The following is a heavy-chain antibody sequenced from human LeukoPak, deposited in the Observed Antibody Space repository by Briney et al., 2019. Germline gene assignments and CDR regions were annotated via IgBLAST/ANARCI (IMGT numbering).Heavy chain of an antibody. CDR1: GGSISSGDYY. Sequence: NTSETLSLTCTVSGGSISSGDYYWSWIRQPPGKGLEWIGYIYYSGSTYYNPSLKSRVTISVDTSKNQFSLRLTSVTAADTAVYFCATLDNSFDHWGQGTLVTVSS. J-gene: IGHJ5*02. V-gene: IGHV4-30-4*08. CDR3: ATLDNSFDH. CDR2: IYYSGST.